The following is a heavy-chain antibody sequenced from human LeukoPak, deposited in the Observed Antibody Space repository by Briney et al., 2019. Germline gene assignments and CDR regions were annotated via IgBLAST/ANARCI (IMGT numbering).Heavy chain of an antibody. CDR2: FDPEDGET. CDR1: GYTLTELS. J-gene: IGHJ3*02. V-gene: IGHV1-24*01. Sequence: GASVKVSCKVSGYTLTELSMHWVRQAPGKGLEWMGGFDPEDGETIYAQKFQGRVTMTEDTSTDTAYMELSSLRSEDTAVYYCAGDGAYDSSGYYYRGAFDIWGQGTMVTVSS. CDR3: AGDGAYDSSGYYYRGAFDI. D-gene: IGHD3-22*01.